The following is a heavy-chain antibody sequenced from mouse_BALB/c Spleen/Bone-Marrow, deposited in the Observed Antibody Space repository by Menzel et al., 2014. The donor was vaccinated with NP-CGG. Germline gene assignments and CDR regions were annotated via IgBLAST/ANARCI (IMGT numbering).Heavy chain of an antibody. D-gene: IGHD1-1*01. CDR3: ARGSSYFDY. CDR2: ISDGGSYT. CDR1: GFTFSDYY. Sequence: EVQRGESGGGLVKPGGSLKLSCAASGFTFSDYYMYWVRQTPEKRLEWVATISDGGSYTYYPDSVKGRFTISRDNAKNNLYLQMSSLKSEDTAMYYCARGSSYFDYWGQGTTLTVSS. V-gene: IGHV5-4*02. J-gene: IGHJ2*01.